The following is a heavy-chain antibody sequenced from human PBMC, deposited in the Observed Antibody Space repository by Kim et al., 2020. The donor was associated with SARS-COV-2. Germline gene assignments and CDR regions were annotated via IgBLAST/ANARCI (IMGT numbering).Heavy chain of an antibody. CDR2: INTNTGDP. J-gene: IGHJ4*02. D-gene: IGHD2-2*03. CDR3: ARAIGFCSISSCYLAY. Sequence: ASVKVSCKGSGYTFTSYAMNWVRQAPGQGPEWLGWINTNTGDPTYAQRFTGRFVFSLDTSVSTAYLQISSLKAEDTAVYYCARAIGFCSISSCYLAYWGQGTLATVSA. V-gene: IGHV7-4-1*02. CDR1: GYTFTSYA.